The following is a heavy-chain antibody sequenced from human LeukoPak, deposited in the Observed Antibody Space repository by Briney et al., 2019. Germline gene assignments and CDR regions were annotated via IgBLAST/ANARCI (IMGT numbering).Heavy chain of an antibody. Sequence: GASVKVSCKASGYTFTDYYIHWLRQAPGHGPEWMGWICPNNGATFYAQKFQGRVMMTTDASIHTTYMELTSLRSDDTAVYYCARDPYPKYSTGWYSNYWGQGTLVTVSS. CDR2: ICPNNGAT. CDR3: ARDPYPKYSTGWYSNY. V-gene: IGHV1-2*02. CDR1: GYTFTDYY. J-gene: IGHJ4*02. D-gene: IGHD6-19*01.